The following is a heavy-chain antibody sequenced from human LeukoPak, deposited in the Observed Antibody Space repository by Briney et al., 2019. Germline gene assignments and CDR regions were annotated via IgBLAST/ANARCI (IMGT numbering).Heavy chain of an antibody. V-gene: IGHV3-7*01. CDR2: IKQDGSEK. Sequence: PGGSLRLSCAASGITLSVYWMSWVRQAPGKELEWVANIKQDGSEKYYRDSVQGRFTISRDNAKNSLYLQMNSLRAEDTAVYYCARSGSGYFDYWGQGSLVTVSS. J-gene: IGHJ4*02. CDR3: ARSGSGYFDY. CDR1: GITLSVYW.